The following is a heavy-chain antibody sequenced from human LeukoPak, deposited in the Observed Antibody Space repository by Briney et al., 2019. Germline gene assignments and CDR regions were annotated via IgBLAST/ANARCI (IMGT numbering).Heavy chain of an antibody. CDR3: VQSYYDFWTGPLGY. V-gene: IGHV4-4*07. D-gene: IGHD3-3*01. CDR1: GGSNTNFY. CDR2: VYTTGTT. J-gene: IGHJ4*02. Sequence: SETLSLTCTVSGGSNTNFYWSWIRQPAGKGLEWIGRVYTTGTTNYNPSLRSRVTMSVDTSKNQFSLNLRSVTAADTAVYFCVQSYYDFWTGPLGYWGRGALVTVSS.